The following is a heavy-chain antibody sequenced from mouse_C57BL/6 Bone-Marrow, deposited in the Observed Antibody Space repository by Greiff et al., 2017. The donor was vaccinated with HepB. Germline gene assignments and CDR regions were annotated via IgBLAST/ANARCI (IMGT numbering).Heavy chain of an antibody. CDR1: GIDFSRYW. V-gene: IGHV4-1*01. CDR3: AREDLWPPGGFAY. D-gene: IGHD1-1*02. CDR2: INPDSSTI. J-gene: IGHJ3*01. Sequence: EVKLLESGGGLVQPGGSLKLSCAASGIDFSRYWMSWVRRAPGKGLEWIGEINPDSSTINYAPSLKDKFIISRDNAKTTLDLQLSKVRSEDTARYYCAREDLWPPGGFAYWGQGTLVTVSA.